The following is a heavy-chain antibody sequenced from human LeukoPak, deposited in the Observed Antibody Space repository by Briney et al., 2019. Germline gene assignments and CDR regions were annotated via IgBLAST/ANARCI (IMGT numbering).Heavy chain of an antibody. J-gene: IGHJ4*02. V-gene: IGHV3-23*01. CDR1: RFTFSNYA. CDR3: AKDLAAYCSGGSCYGLDY. CDR2: ISGRGAST. D-gene: IGHD2-15*01. Sequence: PGGSLRLSCTASRFTFSNYAMSWVRQAPGKGLEWVSSISGRGASTYYADSVKGRFTISRDNSKNTLYLQLNSLRAEDTAVYYCAKDLAAYCSGGSCYGLDYWGQGTLVTVSS.